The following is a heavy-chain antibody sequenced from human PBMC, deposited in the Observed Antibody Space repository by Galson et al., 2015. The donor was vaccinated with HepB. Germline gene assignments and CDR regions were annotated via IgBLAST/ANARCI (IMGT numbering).Heavy chain of an antibody. Sequence: SLRLSCAASGFTVSSKHMSWVRQTPGQGLEWVSSLYGSGSTNYADSVKGRFSISRDNSKNTLYLQMNSLRAEDTAVYYCAREGGGSYYGGDREFDYWGQGTLVTVSS. J-gene: IGHJ4*02. V-gene: IGHV3-66*01. CDR2: LYGSGST. CDR3: AREGGGSYYGGDREFDY. D-gene: IGHD1-26*01. CDR1: GFTVSSKH.